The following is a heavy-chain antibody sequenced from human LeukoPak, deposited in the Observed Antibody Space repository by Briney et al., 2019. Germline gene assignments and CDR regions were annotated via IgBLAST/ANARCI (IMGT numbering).Heavy chain of an antibody. V-gene: IGHV1-46*01. CDR2: INPSGGST. CDR3: ARDPVVVAALDY. Sequence: ASVKVSCKASGYTSTSYYMHWVRQAPGQGLEWMGIINPSGGSTSYAQKFQGRVTMTRDTSTSTVYMELSSLRSEDTAVYYCARDPVVVAALDYWGQGTLVTVSS. CDR1: GYTSTSYY. D-gene: IGHD2-15*01. J-gene: IGHJ4*02.